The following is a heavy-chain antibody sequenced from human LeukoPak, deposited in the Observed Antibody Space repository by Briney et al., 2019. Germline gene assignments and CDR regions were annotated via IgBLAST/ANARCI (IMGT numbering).Heavy chain of an antibody. V-gene: IGHV4-59*01. CDR1: GGSLSSYY. D-gene: IGHD4-11*01. CDR3: ARAKVTTFDY. CDR2: IYYSGST. Sequence: SETLSLTCTVSGGSLSSYYWSWIRQPPGKGLEWIGYIYYSGSTNYNPSLKSRVTISVDTSKNQFSLKLSSVTAADTAVYYCARAKVTTFDYWGQGTLVTVSS. J-gene: IGHJ4*02.